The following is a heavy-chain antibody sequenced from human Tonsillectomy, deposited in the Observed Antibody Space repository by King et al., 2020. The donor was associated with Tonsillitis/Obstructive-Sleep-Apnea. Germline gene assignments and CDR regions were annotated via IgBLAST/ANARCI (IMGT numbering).Heavy chain of an antibody. V-gene: IGHV4-39*01. J-gene: IGHJ6*03. D-gene: IGHD1-1*01. Sequence: LQLQESGPGLVKPSETLSLTCTVSGGSISSSSYYWGWIRQPPGQGLEWIGSIYYSGSTYYNPSLKSRVTISVDTSKNQFSLKLSSVTAADTAVYYCASVWNYYYYYMDVWGKGTTVTVSS. CDR3: ASVWNYYYYYMDV. CDR2: IYYSGST. CDR1: GGSISSSSYY.